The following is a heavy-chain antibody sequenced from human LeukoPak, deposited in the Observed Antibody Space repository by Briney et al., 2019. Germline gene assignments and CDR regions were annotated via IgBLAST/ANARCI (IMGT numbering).Heavy chain of an antibody. V-gene: IGHV3-7*01. CDR3: AKHGRDFDF. CDR1: GFTFSSHW. CDR2: IKQDGSDK. Sequence: GGSLRLSCAASGFTFSSHWMSWLRQAPGKGLEWVANIKQDGSDKYYVDSVKGRFTISRVNAKNSLYLQMDSLRTDDTAVYYCAKHGRDFDFWGQGTLVTVSS. J-gene: IGHJ4*02.